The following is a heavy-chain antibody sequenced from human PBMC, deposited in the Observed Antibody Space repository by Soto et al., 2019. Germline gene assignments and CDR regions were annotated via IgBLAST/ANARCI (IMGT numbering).Heavy chain of an antibody. CDR1: GFTFSSYW. V-gene: IGHV3-7*01. CDR3: ARDMVVVVAANSGDYFDY. Sequence: HPGGSLRLSCAASGFTFSSYWMSWVRQAPGKGLEWVANIKQDGSEKYYVDSVKGRFTISRDNAKNSLYLQMNSLRAEDTAVYYCARDMVVVVAANSGDYFDYWGQGTLVTVSS. CDR2: IKQDGSEK. D-gene: IGHD2-15*01. J-gene: IGHJ4*02.